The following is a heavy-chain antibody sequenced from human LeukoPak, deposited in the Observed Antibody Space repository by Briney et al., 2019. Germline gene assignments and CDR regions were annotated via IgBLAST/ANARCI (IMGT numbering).Heavy chain of an antibody. D-gene: IGHD1-26*01. CDR3: ARDYLVGAPLDS. CDR2: MYISGST. J-gene: IGHJ4*02. CDR1: GVSITNYY. V-gene: IGHV4-4*07. Sequence: SETLSLTCTVSGVSITNYYWAWIRQPAGKGLEWIGRMYISGSTNYNPALKSRVTISIDKTKNQFSLRLRSVTAADTAVHYCARDYLVGAPLDSWGQGILVTVSS.